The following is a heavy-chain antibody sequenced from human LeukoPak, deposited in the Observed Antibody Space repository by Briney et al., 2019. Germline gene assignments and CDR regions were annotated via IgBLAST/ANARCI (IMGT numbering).Heavy chain of an antibody. CDR1: GITFSSYW. D-gene: IGHD5-18*01. J-gene: IGHJ4*02. CDR3: ARDTGYGFDY. CDR2: IKQDGNEK. Sequence: GGSLRLSCAASGITFSSYWMSWVRQAPGKGLEWVANIKQDGNEKYYVDSVKGRFTISRDNAKNSLYVQMNSLRAEDTAVYYCARDTGYGFDYWGQGTLVTVSS. V-gene: IGHV3-7*01.